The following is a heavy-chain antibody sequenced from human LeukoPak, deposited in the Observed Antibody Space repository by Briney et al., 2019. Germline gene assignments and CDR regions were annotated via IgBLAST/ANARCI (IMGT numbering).Heavy chain of an antibody. Sequence: PSETLSLTCTVSGGSISSSSYYWGWIRQPPGKGLEWIGYIYYSGSTNYNPSLKSRVTISVDTSKNQFSLKLSSVTAADTAVYYCARGAPGYSSSWYYDIYNWFDPWGQGTLVTVSS. D-gene: IGHD6-13*01. J-gene: IGHJ5*02. CDR1: GGSISSSSYY. CDR3: ARGAPGYSSSWYYDIYNWFDP. V-gene: IGHV4-61*05. CDR2: IYYSGST.